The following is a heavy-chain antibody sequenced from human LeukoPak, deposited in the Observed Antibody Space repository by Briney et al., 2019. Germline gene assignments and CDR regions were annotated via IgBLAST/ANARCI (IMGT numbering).Heavy chain of an antibody. CDR2: INPNSGGT. J-gene: IGHJ4*02. CDR3: ARGGSSSWYWGGYYFDY. Sequence: GASVKVSCKSSGGTFNNYAVSWVRQAPGQGLEWMGWINPNSGGTNYAQKFQGRVTMTRDTSISTAYMELSRLRSDDTAVYYCARGGSSSWYWGGYYFDYWGQGTLVTVSS. V-gene: IGHV1-2*02. CDR1: GGTFNNYA. D-gene: IGHD6-13*01.